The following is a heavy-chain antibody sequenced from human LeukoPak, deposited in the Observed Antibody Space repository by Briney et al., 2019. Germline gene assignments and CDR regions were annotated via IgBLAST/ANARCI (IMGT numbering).Heavy chain of an antibody. CDR1: GFTFSSYN. CDR3: ARRCSSASCYDY. D-gene: IGHD2-2*01. Sequence: PGGSLRLSCAASGFTFSSYNMNWVCQAPGKGLEWVSYITSSSSTIYYADSVKGRFTISRDNDKNSLYLQMNSLRAEDTAVYYCARRCSSASCYDYWGQGTLVTVSS. CDR2: ITSSSSTI. J-gene: IGHJ4*02. V-gene: IGHV3-48*01.